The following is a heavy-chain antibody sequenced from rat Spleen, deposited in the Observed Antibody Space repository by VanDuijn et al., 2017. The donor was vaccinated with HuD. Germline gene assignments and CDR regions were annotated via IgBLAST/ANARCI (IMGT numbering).Heavy chain of an antibody. D-gene: IGHD5-1*01. V-gene: IGHV5S13*01. J-gene: IGHJ2*01. CDR2: ISTGGGNT. Sequence: EVQLVESGGGLVQPGRPLKLSCAASGFTYSNYVMAWVSQAPTKGLEWVASISTGGGNTYYRDSVKGRFTISRDNAKNTLYLQMDSLRSEDTATYYCTRERNWAFDHWGQGVMVTVSS. CDR3: TRERNWAFDH. CDR1: GFTYSNYV.